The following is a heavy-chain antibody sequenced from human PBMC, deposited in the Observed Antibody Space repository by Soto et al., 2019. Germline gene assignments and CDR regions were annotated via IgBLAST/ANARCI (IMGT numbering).Heavy chain of an antibody. J-gene: IGHJ6*03. D-gene: IGHD1-26*01. CDR2: MNPNSGNT. CDR1: GYTFTSFD. V-gene: IGHV1-8*01. CDR3: AGGYSYDHGDFYYMDV. Sequence: QVQLVQSGAEVKKPGASVKVSCKASGYTFTSFDINWVRQATGQGREWRGWMNPNSGNTGYAQRFQGRVTMTRDTSISTAYSELSSLRSEDTAGYYCAGGYSYDHGDFYYMDVWGKGTTVTVSS.